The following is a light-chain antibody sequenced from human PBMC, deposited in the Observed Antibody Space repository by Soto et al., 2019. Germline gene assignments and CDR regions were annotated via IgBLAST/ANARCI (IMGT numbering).Light chain of an antibody. CDR2: DAS. CDR1: QSVCSY. CDR3: QQRSNWPPLT. J-gene: IGKJ4*01. Sequence: EIVLTQSPATLSLSPGERDTLSCRASQSVCSYLAWYQQKPGQAPRLLIYDASNRATGIPARYSGSGSGTDGPRTISILEHEDVAVYHSQQRSNWPPLTFGGGTKVEIK. V-gene: IGKV3-11*01.